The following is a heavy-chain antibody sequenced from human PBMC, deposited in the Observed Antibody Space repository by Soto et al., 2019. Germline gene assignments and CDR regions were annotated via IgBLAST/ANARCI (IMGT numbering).Heavy chain of an antibody. J-gene: IGHJ4*02. Sequence: SETLSLTCAVSDFSISSGHYWGWIRQPPGKGLEWIGSIYHSGTTYNNPCLKSRVTMSVDTSKNQFSLKLSSVTAADTAVYYCARWRNDCSSTSCYHFDYWGRGTLVPVSS. CDR2: IYHSGTT. V-gene: IGHV4-38-2*01. CDR1: DFSISSGHY. CDR3: ARWRNDCSSTSCYHFDY. D-gene: IGHD2-2*01.